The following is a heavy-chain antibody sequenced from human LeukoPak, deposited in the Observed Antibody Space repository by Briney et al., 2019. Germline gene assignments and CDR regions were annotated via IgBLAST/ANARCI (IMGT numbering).Heavy chain of an antibody. D-gene: IGHD2-15*01. CDR1: GYTFTGYY. CDR2: INPNSGGT. J-gene: IGHJ4*02. V-gene: IGHV1-2*02. CDR3: ARVGYCSGGSCYSVYYFDY. Sequence: ASVKVSCKASGYTFTGYYMHWVRQAPGQGLEWMGWINPNSGGTNYAQKFQGRVTMTRDTSISTAYMELSRLRSDDTAVYYCARVGYCSGGSCYSVYYFDYWGQGTLATVSS.